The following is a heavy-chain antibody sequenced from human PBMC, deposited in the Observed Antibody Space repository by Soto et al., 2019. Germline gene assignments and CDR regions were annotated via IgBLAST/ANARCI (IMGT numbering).Heavy chain of an antibody. CDR3: VGGQYYFDY. D-gene: IGHD3-10*01. CDR2: ISYDGSNR. J-gene: IGHJ4*02. CDR1: GFPFTTYG. V-gene: IGHV3-30*03. Sequence: QVQLVESGGGVVQPGRSLRLSCAASGFPFTTYGMHWVREGPGKGLEWVAVISYDGSNRYYADSVKGRFIISRDNSKNPLYLQMNDLRPEDTALYYCVGGQYYFDYRGQGTLVTVSS.